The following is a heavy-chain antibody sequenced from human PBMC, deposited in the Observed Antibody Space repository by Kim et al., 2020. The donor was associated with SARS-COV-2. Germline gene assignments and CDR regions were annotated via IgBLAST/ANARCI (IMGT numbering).Heavy chain of an antibody. Sequence: LSLTCAASGFTFSSYWMTWVRQAPGKGLEWVANIKQDGNQKYYVDSVKGRFTISRDNAKNSLYLQMNSLRAEDTAVYYCARDGDLYSSGKDAFDIWGQGTIVTVSS. CDR1: GFTFSSYW. J-gene: IGHJ3*02. CDR2: IKQDGNQK. V-gene: IGHV3-7*01. CDR3: ARDGDLYSSGKDAFDI. D-gene: IGHD6-19*01.